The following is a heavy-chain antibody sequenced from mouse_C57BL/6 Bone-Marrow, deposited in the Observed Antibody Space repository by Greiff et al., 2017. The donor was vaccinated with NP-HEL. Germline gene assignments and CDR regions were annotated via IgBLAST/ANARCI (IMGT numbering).Heavy chain of an antibody. CDR3: ARRSGSSLFDY. Sequence: VQLKESGGDLVKPGGSLKLSCAASGFTFSSYGMSWVRQTPDKRLEWVATISSGGSYTYYPDSVKGRFTISRDNAKNTLYLQMSSLKSEDTAMYYCARRSGSSLFDYWGQGTTLTVSS. CDR2: ISSGGSYT. J-gene: IGHJ2*01. D-gene: IGHD1-1*01. CDR1: GFTFSSYG. V-gene: IGHV5-6*01.